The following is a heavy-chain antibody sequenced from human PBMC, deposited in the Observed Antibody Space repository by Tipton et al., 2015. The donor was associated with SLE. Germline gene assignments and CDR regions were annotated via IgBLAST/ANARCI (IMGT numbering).Heavy chain of an antibody. CDR1: GGSISSSSYY. J-gene: IGHJ4*02. Sequence: LRLSCTVSGGSISSSSYYRGWIRQPPGKGLEWIGSIYYSGSTYYNPSLKSRVTISVDTSKNQFSPKLSSVTAADTAVYYCARLGAVVTAIDYWGQGTLVTVSS. V-gene: IGHV4-39*01. CDR3: ARLGAVVTAIDY. CDR2: IYYSGST. D-gene: IGHD2-21*02.